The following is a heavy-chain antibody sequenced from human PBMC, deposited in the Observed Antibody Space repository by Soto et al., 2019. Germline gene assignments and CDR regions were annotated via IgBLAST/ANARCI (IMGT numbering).Heavy chain of an antibody. CDR1: GYTFTGYY. CDR3: ASSPGGVVTAMYYFDY. V-gene: IGHV1-2*04. J-gene: IGHJ4*02. D-gene: IGHD2-21*02. CDR2: INPNSGGT. Sequence: QVQLVQSGAEVKKPGASVKVSCKASGYTFTGYYMHWVRQAPGQGLEWMGWINPNSGGTNYAQKFQGWVTMPRDTPLTTAHMELCRLPSDATAVYHCASSPGGVVTAMYYFDYWGQGTLVTVSS.